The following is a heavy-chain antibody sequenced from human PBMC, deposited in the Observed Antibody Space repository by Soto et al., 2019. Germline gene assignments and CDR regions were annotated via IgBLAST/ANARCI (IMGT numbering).Heavy chain of an antibody. J-gene: IGHJ4*02. Sequence: ASVKVSCKASGYTFTSYGISWVRQAPGQGLEWMGWISAYNGNTNYAQKLQGRVTVTTDTSTSTAYMELRSLRSDDTAVYYCARGPYYYDSSGYYPHSDYWGQGTLVTVSS. CDR2: ISAYNGNT. CDR3: ARGPYYYDSSGYYPHSDY. V-gene: IGHV1-18*01. CDR1: GYTFTSYG. D-gene: IGHD3-22*01.